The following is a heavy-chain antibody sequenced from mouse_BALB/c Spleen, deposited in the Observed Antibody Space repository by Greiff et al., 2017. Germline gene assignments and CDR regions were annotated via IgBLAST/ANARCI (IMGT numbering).Heavy chain of an antibody. D-gene: IGHD1-1*01. J-gene: IGHJ3*01. Sequence: QVQLKESGAELARPGASVKLSCKASGYTFTSYWMQWVKQRPGQGLEWIGAIYPGDGDTRYTQKFKGKATLTADKSSSTAYMQLSSLASEDSAVYYCARKGGYYGSSYEAWFAYWGQGTLVTVSA. V-gene: IGHV1-87*01. CDR2: IYPGDGDT. CDR3: ARKGGYYGSSYEAWFAY. CDR1: GYTFTSYW.